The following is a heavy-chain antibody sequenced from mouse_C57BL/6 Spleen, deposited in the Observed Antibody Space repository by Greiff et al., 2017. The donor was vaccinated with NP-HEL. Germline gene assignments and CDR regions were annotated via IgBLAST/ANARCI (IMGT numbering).Heavy chain of an antibody. CDR1: GFTFSSYT. CDR3: ARDEPAWFAY. J-gene: IGHJ3*01. V-gene: IGHV5-9*01. Sequence: EVKVEESGGGLVKPGGSLKLSCAASGFTFSSYTMSWVRQTPEKRLEWVATISGGGGNTYYPDSVKGRFTISRDNAKNTLYLQMSSLRSEDTALYYCARDEPAWFAYWGQGTLVTVSA. CDR2: ISGGGGNT.